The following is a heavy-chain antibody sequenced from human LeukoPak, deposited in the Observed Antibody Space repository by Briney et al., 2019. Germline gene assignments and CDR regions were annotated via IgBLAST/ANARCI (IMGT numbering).Heavy chain of an antibody. Sequence: PWASVKVSCKASGGTFSSYAISWVRQAPGQGLEWMGGITPIFGTANYAQKFQGRVTITTDESTSTAYMELSSLRSEDTAVYYCARVEMATFGYYFDYWGQGTLVTVSS. V-gene: IGHV1-69*05. J-gene: IGHJ4*02. CDR1: GGTFSSYA. D-gene: IGHD5-24*01. CDR2: ITPIFGTA. CDR3: ARVEMATFGYYFDY.